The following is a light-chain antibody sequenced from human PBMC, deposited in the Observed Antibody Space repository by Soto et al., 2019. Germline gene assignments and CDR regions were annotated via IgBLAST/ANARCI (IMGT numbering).Light chain of an antibody. CDR1: SSDVGGYNY. CDR3: SSYTTSSTYV. CDR2: QVT. J-gene: IGLJ1*01. Sequence: QSVLTQPASVSGSPGQSITISCTGTSSDVGGYNYVSWYQHHPGKVPKLMIFQVTKRPSGVSDRFYGSKSDNTASLTISGLQAEDEGDYFCSSYTTSSTYVLGTGTKLTVL. V-gene: IGLV2-14*01.